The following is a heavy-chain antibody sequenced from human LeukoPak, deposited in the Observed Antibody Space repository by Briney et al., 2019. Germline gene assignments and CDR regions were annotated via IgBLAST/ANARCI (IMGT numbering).Heavy chain of an antibody. V-gene: IGHV4-34*01. CDR3: ARSRRITMIVVKAYYGMDV. J-gene: IGHJ6*02. CDR1: GGSFSGYY. D-gene: IGHD3-22*01. Sequence: PSETLSLTCAVYGGSFSGYYWSWIRQPPGKGLEWIGEINHSGSTNYNPSLKSPVTISVDTSKNQFSLKLSSVTAADTAVYYCARSRRITMIVVKAYYGMDVWGQGTTVTVSS. CDR2: INHSGST.